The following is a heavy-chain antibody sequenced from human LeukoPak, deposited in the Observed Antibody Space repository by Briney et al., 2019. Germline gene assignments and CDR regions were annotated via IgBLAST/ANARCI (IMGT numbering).Heavy chain of an antibody. CDR1: GFSFTDYP. CDR3: ATDQRYAFDY. V-gene: IGHV3-48*02. Sequence: GGSLRLSCATSGFSFTDYPMNWVRQAPGKGLEWISIIRTTAEGAKYAYYADSVKGRVTISRDDGKNTLYLHMNSLRDDDTAVYYCATDQRYAFDYWGQGILVTVSS. D-gene: IGHD3-9*01. CDR2: IRTTAEGAKYA. J-gene: IGHJ4*02.